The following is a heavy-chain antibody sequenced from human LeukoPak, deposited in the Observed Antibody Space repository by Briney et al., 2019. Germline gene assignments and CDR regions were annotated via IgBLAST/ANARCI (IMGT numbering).Heavy chain of an antibody. CDR3: ARERFSGIAAAGTPSGDNENYYYYYGMDV. CDR1: GFTFSSYA. D-gene: IGHD6-13*01. V-gene: IGHV3-23*01. CDR2: ISGSGGST. Sequence: GGSLRLSCAASGFTFSSYAMSWVRQAPGKGLEWVSGISGSGGSTYYADSVKGRFTISRDNSKNTLYLQMNSLRAEDTAVYYCARERFSGIAAAGTPSGDNENYYYYYGMDVWGQGTTVTVSS. J-gene: IGHJ6*02.